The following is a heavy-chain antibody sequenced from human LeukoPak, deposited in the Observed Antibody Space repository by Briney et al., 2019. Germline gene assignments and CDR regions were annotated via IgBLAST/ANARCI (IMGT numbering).Heavy chain of an antibody. CDR3: ARRGGYSYGSFHY. D-gene: IGHD5-18*01. CDR2: INPNSGGT. Sequence: ASVKVSCKASGYTFTGYYMHWVRQAPGQGLEWMGWINPNSGGTNYAQNFQGRVTMTRDTSISTAYMELSRLRSDDTAVYYCARRGGYSYGSFHYWGQGTLVTVSS. CDR1: GYTFTGYY. J-gene: IGHJ4*02. V-gene: IGHV1-2*02.